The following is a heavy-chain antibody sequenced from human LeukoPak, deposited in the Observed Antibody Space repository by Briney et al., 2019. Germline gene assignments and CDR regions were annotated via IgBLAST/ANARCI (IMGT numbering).Heavy chain of an antibody. Sequence: GGSLRLSCAASGFTFSSYAMTWVRQAPGKGLEWVSAISGSGGSTDYADSVKGRFTISRDNSKNTLYLQMNSLRAEDTAVYYCAKGMVRGVIPDYWGQGTLVTVSS. J-gene: IGHJ4*02. CDR3: AKGMVRGVIPDY. D-gene: IGHD3-10*01. CDR2: ISGSGGST. CDR1: GFTFSSYA. V-gene: IGHV3-23*01.